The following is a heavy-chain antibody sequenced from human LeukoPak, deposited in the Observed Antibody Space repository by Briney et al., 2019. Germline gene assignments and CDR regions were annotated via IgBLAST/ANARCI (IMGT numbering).Heavy chain of an antibody. D-gene: IGHD2-21*02. V-gene: IGHV4-34*01. J-gene: IGHJ4*02. CDR2: INHSGST. CDR1: GGSFSGYY. Sequence: SETLSLTCAVYGGSFSGYYWSWIRQPPGKGLEWIGEINHSGSTNYNPSLKSRVTISVDTSKNQFSLKLSSVTAADTAVYYCARDSLGYCSGDCFSWGLGTLVIVSS. CDR3: ARDSLGYCSGDCFS.